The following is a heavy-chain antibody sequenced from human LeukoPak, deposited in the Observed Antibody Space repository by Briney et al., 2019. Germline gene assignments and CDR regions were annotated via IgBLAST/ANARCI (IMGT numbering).Heavy chain of an antibody. V-gene: IGHV1-46*01. CDR1: GYTFTSYY. D-gene: IGHD3-22*01. CDR3: ARDDYYDSSGYYLSAFDI. Sequence: ASVKVSCKASGYTFTSYYMHWVRQAPGQGLEWMGIINPSGGSTSYAQKFQGRVTMTRDMSTSTVYMELSSLRSEDTAVYYCARDDYYDSSGYYLSAFDIWGQGTMVTVSS. J-gene: IGHJ3*02. CDR2: INPSGGST.